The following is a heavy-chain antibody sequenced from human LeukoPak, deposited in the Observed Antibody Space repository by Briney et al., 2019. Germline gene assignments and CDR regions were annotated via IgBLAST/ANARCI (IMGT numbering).Heavy chain of an antibody. D-gene: IGHD3-9*01. CDR1: GFTFSSYA. J-gene: IGHJ3*02. Sequence: GGSLRLSCAASGFTFSSYAMSWVRQAPGKGLEWVPAISGSGGSTYYADSVKGRFTISRDNSKNTLYLQMNSLRAEDAAVYYCAKGVWATILTNDAFDIWGQGTMVTVSS. CDR2: ISGSGGST. CDR3: AKGVWATILTNDAFDI. V-gene: IGHV3-23*01.